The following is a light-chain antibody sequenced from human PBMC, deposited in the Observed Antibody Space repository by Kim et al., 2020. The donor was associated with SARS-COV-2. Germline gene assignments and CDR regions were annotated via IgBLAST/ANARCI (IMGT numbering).Light chain of an antibody. CDR2: DAS. J-gene: IGKJ2*01. CDR1: QNINRW. V-gene: IGKV1-5*01. Sequence: DIQLTQSPSTLSASVGDRVTITCRASQNINRWLAWNQQKPGKAPNLLIYDASNLESAVPSRFSGSGSGTAFTLTISSLEPDDFATYCCQHFNSYPYTFGQGTKLEI. CDR3: QHFNSYPYT.